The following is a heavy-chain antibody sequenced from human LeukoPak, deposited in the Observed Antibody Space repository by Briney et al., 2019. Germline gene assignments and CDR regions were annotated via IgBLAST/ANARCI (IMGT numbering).Heavy chain of an antibody. D-gene: IGHD1-26*01. CDR3: ARRSGSSLSGSYSQFDY. Sequence: AVKVSCKASGGTFSSYAISWVRQAPGQGLEWVGRIIPILGIANYAQKFQGRVTITADKSTSTTYMELSSLRSEDTAVYYCARRSGSSLSGSYSQFDYWGQGTLVTVSS. J-gene: IGHJ4*02. CDR1: GGTFSSYA. CDR2: IIPILGIA. V-gene: IGHV1-69*04.